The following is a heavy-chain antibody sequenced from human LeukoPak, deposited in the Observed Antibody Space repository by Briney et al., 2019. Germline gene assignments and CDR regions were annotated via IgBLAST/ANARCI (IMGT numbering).Heavy chain of an antibody. CDR2: ISSSSSAI. Sequence: GGSLRLSCAASGFSFSTSSMNWVRQAPGKGLEWISYISSSSSAIYYADSVKGRFTISRDNAKNSLYLQMNSLRAEDTAVYYCASKAKSPSDCTNGVCYERGYYYYYYMDVWGKGTTVTVSS. V-gene: IGHV3-48*04. CDR3: ASKAKSPSDCTNGVCYERGYYYYYYMDV. J-gene: IGHJ6*03. D-gene: IGHD2-8*01. CDR1: GFSFSTSS.